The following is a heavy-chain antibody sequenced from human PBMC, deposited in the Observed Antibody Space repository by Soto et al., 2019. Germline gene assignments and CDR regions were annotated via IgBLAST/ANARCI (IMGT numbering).Heavy chain of an antibody. CDR3: ARHCSGGSCYSNYYYGMDV. D-gene: IGHD2-15*01. J-gene: IGHJ6*02. CDR1: GYTFTGYY. Sequence: ASVKVSCKASGYTFTGYYMHWVRQAPGQGLDWMGCINPNSGGTNYAQKFQGWVTMTRDTSISTAYMELSRLRSDDTAVYYCARHCSGGSCYSNYYYGMDVWGQGTTVTVSS. CDR2: INPNSGGT. V-gene: IGHV1-2*04.